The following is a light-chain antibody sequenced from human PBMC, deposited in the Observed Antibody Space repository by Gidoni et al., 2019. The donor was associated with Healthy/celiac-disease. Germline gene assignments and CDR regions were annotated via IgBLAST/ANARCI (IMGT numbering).Light chain of an antibody. Sequence: DIQMTQPPFSLSASVGDRVTITCRASQSISSYLNWYQQKPGKAPKLLIYAASSLQSGVPSRFSGSGAGTDFTLTSSSLQPEDFATYYCQQSYSTPFTFGGGTKVEIK. CDR1: QSISSY. V-gene: IGKV1-39*01. CDR2: AAS. CDR3: QQSYSTPFT. J-gene: IGKJ4*01.